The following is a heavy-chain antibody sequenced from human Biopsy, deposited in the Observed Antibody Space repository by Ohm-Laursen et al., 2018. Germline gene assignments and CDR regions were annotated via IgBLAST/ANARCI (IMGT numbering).Heavy chain of an antibody. CDR2: NIPILGTG. Sequence: SVKVSCKVPGGTFSNYGVNWVRQAPGQGLEWLGGNIPILGTGNYAQKFQDRVTVAADTSTSTATMELRSLRSDDTAVYYCATKLTGYFHHWGQGPRSPSPQ. CDR3: ATKLTGYFHH. V-gene: IGHV1-69*06. J-gene: IGHJ1*01. CDR1: GGTFSNYG. D-gene: IGHD3-9*01.